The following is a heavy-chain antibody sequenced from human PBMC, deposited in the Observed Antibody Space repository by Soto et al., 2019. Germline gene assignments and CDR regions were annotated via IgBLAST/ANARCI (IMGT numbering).Heavy chain of an antibody. CDR2: IYYSGSA. CDR3: ARLHCNSPNCVPLDP. D-gene: IGHD2-2*01. Sequence: SETLSLTCSVSGGSLSSVSYYWGWIRQPPGKGLEWIGSIYYSGSAYYSPSLKSRVTMSVDTSKNQLSLELRSVTAADTAVYYCARLHCNSPNCVPLDPWGQGTLVTVSS. J-gene: IGHJ5*02. V-gene: IGHV4-39*01. CDR1: GGSLSSVSYY.